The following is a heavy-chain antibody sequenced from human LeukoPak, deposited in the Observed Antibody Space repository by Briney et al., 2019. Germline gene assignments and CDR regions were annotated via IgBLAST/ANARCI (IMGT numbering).Heavy chain of an antibody. J-gene: IGHJ3*02. V-gene: IGHV3-74*01. Sequence: PGGSLRLSCAASGFTFSSYAMTWVRQAPGKGLVWVSRINSDGSSTSYADSVKGRFTISRDNAKNTLYLQMNSLRAEDTAVYYCARAPESNNAFDIWGQGTMVTVSS. D-gene: IGHD4-11*01. CDR1: GFTFSSYA. CDR3: ARAPESNNAFDI. CDR2: INSDGSST.